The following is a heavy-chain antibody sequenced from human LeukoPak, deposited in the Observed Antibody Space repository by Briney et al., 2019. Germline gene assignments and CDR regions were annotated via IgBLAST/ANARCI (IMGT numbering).Heavy chain of an antibody. V-gene: IGHV1-46*01. D-gene: IGHD4-11*01. CDR1: GYTFTSYY. CDR2: INPSGGST. CDR3: ARGFTVTHSTYAFDI. Sequence: ASVKVSCKASGYTFTSYYMHWVRQAPGQGLEWMGLINPSGGSTSYAQKFQGRVTMTRDTSTSTVYMELSSLRSEDTAVYYCARGFTVTHSTYAFDIWGQGTMVTVSS. J-gene: IGHJ3*02.